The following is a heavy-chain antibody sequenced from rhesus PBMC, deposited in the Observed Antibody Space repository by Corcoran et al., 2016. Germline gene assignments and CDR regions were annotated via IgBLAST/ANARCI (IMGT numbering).Heavy chain of an antibody. D-gene: IGHD3-3*01. Sequence: QLQLQESGPGLVKPSETLSVTCAVAGGLSSRSYWGLIRQAPGKGREWIGYIYGSGSSTNYNPSLKGRVTLSVDTSKNQFSLKLSSVTAADTAVYYCVRGLRGSNSLDVWGRGVLVTVSS. CDR2: IYGSGSST. V-gene: IGHV4-169*01. CDR1: GGLSSRSY. J-gene: IGHJ5-2*02. CDR3: VRGLRGSNSLDV.